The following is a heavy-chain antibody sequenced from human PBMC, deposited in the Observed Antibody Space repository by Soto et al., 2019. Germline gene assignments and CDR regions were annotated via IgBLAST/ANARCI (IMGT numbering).Heavy chain of an antibody. Sequence: ASVKVSCKASGYTFTSYGISWVRQAPGQGLEWMGWISAYNGNTNYAQKLQGRVTMTTDTSTSTAYMELRSLRSDDTAVYYCARDLFYCSSTSCYLGYYYYMDVWGKGTTVTVSS. CDR2: ISAYNGNT. D-gene: IGHD2-2*01. J-gene: IGHJ6*03. CDR1: GYTFTSYG. CDR3: ARDLFYCSSTSCYLGYYYYMDV. V-gene: IGHV1-18*01.